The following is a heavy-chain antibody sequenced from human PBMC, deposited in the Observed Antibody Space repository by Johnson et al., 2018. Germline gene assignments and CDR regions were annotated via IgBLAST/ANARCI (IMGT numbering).Heavy chain of an antibody. J-gene: IGHJ4*02. Sequence: VQLVQSGGGLVKPGGSLRLSCAASGFTFSSFSMNWVRQAPGKGLEWVSSISSSSTYIYYADSVKGRFTLSRDNAKNSLYLQMNSLRAEDTAVYYCARDGPRGEVTMVRGGGYFDDWGQGTLVTVSS. CDR3: ARDGPRGEVTMVRGGGYFDD. CDR2: ISSSSTYI. D-gene: IGHD3-10*01. CDR1: GFTFSSFS. V-gene: IGHV3-21*01.